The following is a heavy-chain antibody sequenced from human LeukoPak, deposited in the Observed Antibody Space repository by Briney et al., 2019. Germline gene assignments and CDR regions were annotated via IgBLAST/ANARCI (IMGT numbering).Heavy chain of an antibody. D-gene: IGHD2-15*01. CDR2: IYFSGSA. V-gene: IGHV4-59*01. CDR1: GGSLSSYY. Sequence: PSETLSLTCTVSGGSLSSYYWSWIRQPPGKGLEWIGYIYFSGSANYNPSHKSRVTIPVDTSKNQCSLKLSSVTDADPAVYCCPRPRAHCSGGSCYTWFDPWGQGTLVTVSS. CDR3: PRPRAHCSGGSCYTWFDP. J-gene: IGHJ5*02.